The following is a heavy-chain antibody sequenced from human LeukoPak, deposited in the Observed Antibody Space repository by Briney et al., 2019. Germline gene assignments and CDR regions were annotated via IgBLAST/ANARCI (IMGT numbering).Heavy chain of an antibody. Sequence: TGGSLRLSCAASGFAFSDYYMNWVRQAPGKGLEWVSYISSSSNYTNYADSVKGRFTLSRDNAKNSLYLQMNSLRAEDMAVYYCARDAQAAAGIGFNWFDPWGQGTLVTVSS. V-gene: IGHV3-11*06. J-gene: IGHJ5*02. D-gene: IGHD6-13*01. CDR2: ISSSSNYT. CDR3: ARDAQAAAGIGFNWFDP. CDR1: GFAFSDYY.